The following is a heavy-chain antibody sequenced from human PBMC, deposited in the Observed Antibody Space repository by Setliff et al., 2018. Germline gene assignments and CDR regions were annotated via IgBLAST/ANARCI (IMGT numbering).Heavy chain of an antibody. J-gene: IGHJ4*02. CDR2: IDISGTT. CDR1: GGSISSHY. Sequence: SETLSLTCTVSGGSISSHYWNWIRQPAGEGLEWIGRIDISGTTNYNPSLKSRVTMSLDSSKRQFSLELGSATAADTAVYYCARDMGQPYYFESWGLGTLVTVSS. V-gene: IGHV4-4*07. D-gene: IGHD1-1*01. CDR3: ARDMGQPYYFES.